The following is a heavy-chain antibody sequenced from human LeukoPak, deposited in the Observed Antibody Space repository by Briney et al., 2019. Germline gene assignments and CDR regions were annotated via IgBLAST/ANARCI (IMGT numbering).Heavy chain of an antibody. CDR1: GYSFTNYY. J-gene: IGHJ4*02. CDR2: IYPSGGST. V-gene: IGHV1-46*01. Sequence: GASVRVSCKASGYSFTNYYMHWARQAPGQGLEWMGMIYPSGGSTTYAQKFQGRVTMTRDMSTSTVYMELSSLTSEDTAVYYCARKRGYYFDYWGQGTLVTVSS. CDR3: ARKRGYYFDY.